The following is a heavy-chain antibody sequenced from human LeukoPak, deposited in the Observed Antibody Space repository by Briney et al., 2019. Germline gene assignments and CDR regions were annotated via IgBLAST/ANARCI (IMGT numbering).Heavy chain of an antibody. D-gene: IGHD3-10*01. CDR3: ARKAWGSGTYFPDF. CDR2: IHYTGIT. V-gene: IGHV4-39*01. J-gene: IGHJ4*02. CDR1: GGSISSYY. Sequence: SETLSLTCTVSGGSISSYYWGWIRQPPGKGLEWIGSIHYTGITHYNPSLKSRVTISVDTSKNQFSLKVSSVTAADTALYYCARKAWGSGTYFPDFWGQGTLVTVSS.